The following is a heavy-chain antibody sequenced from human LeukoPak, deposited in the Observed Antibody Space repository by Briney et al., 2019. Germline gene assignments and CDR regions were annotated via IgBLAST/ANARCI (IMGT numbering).Heavy chain of an antibody. CDR2: IFYSGST. D-gene: IGHD6-19*01. CDR3: ARHELPGMSVSAGFDC. J-gene: IGHJ4*02. V-gene: IGHV4-31*03. Sequence: SQTLSLTCSVSGGSISSRDHYWSWIRQHPEKGLEWIGYIFYSGSTHYNPSLKSRGTISVDPSKNQFSLKLSSVTAADTAFYYCARHELPGMSVSAGFDCWGQGTLVTVSS. CDR1: GGSISSRDHY.